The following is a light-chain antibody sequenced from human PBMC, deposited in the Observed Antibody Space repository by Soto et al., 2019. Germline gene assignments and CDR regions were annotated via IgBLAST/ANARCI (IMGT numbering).Light chain of an antibody. CDR1: NSNIGSNS. CDR2: RNN. CDR3: AAWDDSLVA. V-gene: IGLV1-47*01. Sequence: QLVLTQPPSLSGTPGQRVTISCSGGNSNIGSNSVYWNQLLPGTAPKLLIYRNNQRPSGVPDRFSGSKSGTSASLAISGLRSEDEADYFCAAWDDSLVAFGGGTKLTVL. J-gene: IGLJ3*02.